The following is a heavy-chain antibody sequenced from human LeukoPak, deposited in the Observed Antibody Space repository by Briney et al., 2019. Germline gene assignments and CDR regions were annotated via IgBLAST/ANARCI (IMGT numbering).Heavy chain of an antibody. D-gene: IGHD3-9*01. V-gene: IGHV3-21*01. CDR3: ARGIQSILTGFADS. CDR1: EFNLNGHV. J-gene: IGHJ1*01. Sequence: AGSLRRSCDGSEFNLNGHVMHWVRQAQGKGLEWLSSISGSGSYIYYVDTVKGRFTISRHNTQTSLYLQMNSLRAEDTAFYYCARGIQSILTGFADSWGQGTLVTVSS. CDR2: ISGSGSYI.